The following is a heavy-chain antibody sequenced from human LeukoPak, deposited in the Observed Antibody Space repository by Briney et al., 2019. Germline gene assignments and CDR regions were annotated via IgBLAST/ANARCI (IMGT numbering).Heavy chain of an antibody. CDR3: ARGSPTGEGTSYFNH. CDR1: GYSINSGYY. Sequence: PSDTLSLTCAVSGYSINSGYYLGWIRQPPGKGLDWIWSIYPSENTYYNPSLKSRVTISVDTSKNQFSLKLSSVSAADTAVYYCARGSPTGEGTSYFNHWGQGTLVTVSS. CDR2: IYPSENT. V-gene: IGHV4-38-2*01. J-gene: IGHJ1*01. D-gene: IGHD1-1*01.